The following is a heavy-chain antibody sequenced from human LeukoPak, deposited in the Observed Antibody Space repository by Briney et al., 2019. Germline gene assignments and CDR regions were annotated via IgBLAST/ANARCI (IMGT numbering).Heavy chain of an antibody. Sequence: GGSLRLSCAASGFTFSDYYMSWIRQAPGKGLEWVSYISSSGSTIYYADSVKGRFTISRDNAKNSLYLQMNSLRAEDTAVYYCARDPYYYDSSGYYERSDFDYWGQGTLVTVSS. V-gene: IGHV3-11*04. CDR2: ISSSGSTI. CDR3: ARDPYYYDSSGYYERSDFDY. D-gene: IGHD3-22*01. CDR1: GFTFSDYY. J-gene: IGHJ4*02.